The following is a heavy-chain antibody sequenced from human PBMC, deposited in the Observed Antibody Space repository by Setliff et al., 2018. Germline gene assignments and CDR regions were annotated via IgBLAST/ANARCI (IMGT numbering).Heavy chain of an antibody. CDR2: IYYSGST. D-gene: IGHD3-16*02. J-gene: IGHJ4*02. CDR3: ARDNNPGYRGYWGRFDY. V-gene: IGHV4-31*03. CDR1: GGSISSGGYY. Sequence: LSLTCTVSGGSISSGGYYWSWIRQHPGKGLEWIGYIYYSGSTYYNPSLKSRVTISVDTSKNQFSLKLSSVTAADTAVYYCARDNNPGYRGYWGRFDYWGQGTLVTVSS.